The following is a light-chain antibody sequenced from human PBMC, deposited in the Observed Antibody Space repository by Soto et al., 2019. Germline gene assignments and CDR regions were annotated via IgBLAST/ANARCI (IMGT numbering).Light chain of an antibody. J-gene: IGKJ1*01. CDR2: DVS. Sequence: DIHMTQAPSTLSASVGDRVTITCRASQSINAWLAWYQQKPGKAPKLLIYDVSTLASGVPSRFSGSASGTEFTLTISNLESDDFASYYCQQYHRYSTFGQGTK. V-gene: IGKV1-5*01. CDR1: QSINAW. CDR3: QQYHRYST.